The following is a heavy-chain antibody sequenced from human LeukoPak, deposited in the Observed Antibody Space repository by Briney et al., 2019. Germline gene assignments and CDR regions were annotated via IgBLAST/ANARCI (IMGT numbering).Heavy chain of an antibody. CDR3: ATVEQLSDAFDI. D-gene: IGHD5-18*01. CDR2: TSTYNGNT. J-gene: IGHJ3*02. V-gene: IGHV1-18*04. Sequence: EASVKVSCKGSGYNFDRYGVSWVRQAPGQGLEWMGWTSTYNGNTIYAQKFQGRVTMTEDTSTDTAYMELSSLRSEDTAVYYCATVEQLSDAFDIWGQGTMVTVSS. CDR1: GYNFDRYG.